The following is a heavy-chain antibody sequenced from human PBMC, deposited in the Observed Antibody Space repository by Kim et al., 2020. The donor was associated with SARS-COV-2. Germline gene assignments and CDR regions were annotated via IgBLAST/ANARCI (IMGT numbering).Heavy chain of an antibody. CDR2: ISGLNYSI. V-gene: IGHV3-23*01. D-gene: IGHD3-22*01. J-gene: IGHJ5*02. CDR3: SKGVDSTGYYNWFDP. Sequence: GGSLRLSCAASGFTFSSFAMGWVRQAPGKGLEWVSAISGLNYSIYYAESVKGRFTISRDNSKNTLYLQMNSLRAEDTAVYYFSKGVDSTGYYNWFDPWGQGALVTVSS. CDR1: GFTFSSFA.